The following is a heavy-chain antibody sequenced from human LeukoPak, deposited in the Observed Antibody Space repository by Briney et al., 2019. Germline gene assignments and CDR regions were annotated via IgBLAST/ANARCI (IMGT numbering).Heavy chain of an antibody. D-gene: IGHD5-24*01. CDR3: ARESLTWLQSRTSWFDP. J-gene: IGHJ5*02. Sequence: KSSETLSLTCTVSGGSISTSNYYWGWIRQPPGKGLEWIGNIFYSGSTYYSPSLKSRVTISVDSSKNQFSLRLSSVTAADTAVYYCARESLTWLQSRTSWFDPWGQGTLVTVSS. V-gene: IGHV4-39*07. CDR1: GGSISTSNYY. CDR2: IFYSGST.